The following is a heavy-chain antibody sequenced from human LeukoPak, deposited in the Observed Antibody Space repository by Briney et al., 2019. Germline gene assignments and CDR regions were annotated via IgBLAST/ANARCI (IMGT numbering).Heavy chain of an antibody. CDR3: ARDSGTTGEVKFDP. CDR1: GYSLTSGYY. D-gene: IGHD3-10*01. Sequence: PSETLSLTCTVSGYSLTSGYYWGWIRQPPGKGLEWIASIFHSGSTFYNPSLKSRVTMSVDTSKNQFSLKLSSVTAADTAVYYCARDSGTTGEVKFDPWGQGTLVTVSS. V-gene: IGHV4-38-2*02. CDR2: IFHSGST. J-gene: IGHJ5*02.